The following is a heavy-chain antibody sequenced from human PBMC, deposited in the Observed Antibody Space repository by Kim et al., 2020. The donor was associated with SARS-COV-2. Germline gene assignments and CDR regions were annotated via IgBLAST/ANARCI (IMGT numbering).Heavy chain of an antibody. Sequence: GGSLRLSCAASGFTFSNYAMSWVRQAPGKGLEWVSVISGSGDSTYYADSVKGRFTISRDNSKNTLYLQMNSLRAEDTALYYCAKDRYISNRPRFADYWGQGTLVTVSS. CDR3: AKDRYISNRPRFADY. CDR1: GFTFSNYA. J-gene: IGHJ4*02. D-gene: IGHD6-13*01. V-gene: IGHV3-23*01. CDR2: ISGSGDST.